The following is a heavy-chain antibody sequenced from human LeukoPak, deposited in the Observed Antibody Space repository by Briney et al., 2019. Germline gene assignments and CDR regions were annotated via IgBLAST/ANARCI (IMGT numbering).Heavy chain of an antibody. Sequence: GGSLRLSCAASGFTFSSYSMNWVRQAPRKGLEWVSSIRSSSSYIYYADSVKGRFTISRDNAKNSLYLQMNSLRAEDTAVYYCARVGYSGYDLIYWGQGTLVTVSS. CDR2: IRSSSSYI. J-gene: IGHJ4*02. D-gene: IGHD5-12*01. V-gene: IGHV3-21*01. CDR3: ARVGYSGYDLIY. CDR1: GFTFSSYS.